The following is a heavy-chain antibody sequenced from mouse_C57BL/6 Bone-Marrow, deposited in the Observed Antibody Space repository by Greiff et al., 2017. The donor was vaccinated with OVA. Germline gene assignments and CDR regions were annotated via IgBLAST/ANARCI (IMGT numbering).Heavy chain of an antibody. D-gene: IGHD1-1*01. CDR3: ARDPPITTVVEDWYFDV. Sequence: EVHLVESGGGLVKPGGSLKLSCAASGFTFSSYAMSWVRQTPEKRLEWVATISDGGSYTYYPDNVKGRFTISRDNAKNNLYLQMSHLKSEDTAMYYCARDPPITTVVEDWYFDVWGTGTTVTVSS. J-gene: IGHJ1*03. CDR1: GFTFSSYA. CDR2: ISDGGSYT. V-gene: IGHV5-4*01.